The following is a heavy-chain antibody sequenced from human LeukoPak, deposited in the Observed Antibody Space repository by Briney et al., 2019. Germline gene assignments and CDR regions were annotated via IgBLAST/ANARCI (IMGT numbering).Heavy chain of an antibody. J-gene: IGHJ4*02. CDR3: ARVSLPPYYYGSGSYYVFDY. D-gene: IGHD3-10*01. CDR2: VSSSSTYI. CDR1: GFTFSSYS. Sequence: GGSLRLSCAASGFTFSSYSMNWVRQAPGTGLEWVSSVSSSSTYIYYADSVKGRFTISRDNAKKSLYLQMNSLRAEDTAVYYCARVSLPPYYYGSGSYYVFDYWGQGTLVTVSS. V-gene: IGHV3-21*01.